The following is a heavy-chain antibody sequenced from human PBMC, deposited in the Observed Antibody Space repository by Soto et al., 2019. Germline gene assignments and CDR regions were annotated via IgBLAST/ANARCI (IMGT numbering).Heavy chain of an antibody. V-gene: IGHV4-30-2*01. CDR1: GGSISSGGYS. CDR3: ARLSLTSSPWFDY. Sequence: QLQLQESGSGLVKPSQTLSLTCAVSGGSISSGGYSWSWIRQPPGKGLEWIGYIYHSGSTYYNPSLKSRVTISLDRSKNQCSLKLSSVTAADTAVYYCARLSLTSSPWFDYWGQGTLVTVSS. J-gene: IGHJ4*02. CDR2: IYHSGST.